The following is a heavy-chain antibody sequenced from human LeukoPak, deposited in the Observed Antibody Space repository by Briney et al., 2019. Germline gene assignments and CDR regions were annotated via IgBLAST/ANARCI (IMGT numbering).Heavy chain of an antibody. V-gene: IGHV3-66*02. D-gene: IGHD3-10*01. CDR3: VRDGLLWFWGLLSGYYYMEV. CDR1: GFTVSSNY. Sequence: GGSLRLSCAASGFTVSSNYMSWVRQAPGKGLEWVSVIYSGGSTYYADSVKGRFTISRDNSKNTLYLQMNSLRAEDTAVYYWVRDGLLWFWGLLSGYYYMEVWGQGTKVHVSS. J-gene: IGHJ6*03. CDR2: IYSGGST.